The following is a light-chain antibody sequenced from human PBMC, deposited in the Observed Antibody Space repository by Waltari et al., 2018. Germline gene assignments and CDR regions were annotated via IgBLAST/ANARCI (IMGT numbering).Light chain of an antibody. V-gene: IGLV1-44*01. CDR2: ITD. CDR1: RSNIGRNT. J-gene: IGLJ2*01. Sequence: QSVLTQPPSASGTPGQRVSIPCSGSRSNIGRNTVNWYQQLPGTAPKLLIFITDQRPSGVPDRFSGSKSGTSASLAISGLQSEDEAEYHCAVWDDSLNGPLFGGGTKLTVL. CDR3: AVWDDSLNGPL.